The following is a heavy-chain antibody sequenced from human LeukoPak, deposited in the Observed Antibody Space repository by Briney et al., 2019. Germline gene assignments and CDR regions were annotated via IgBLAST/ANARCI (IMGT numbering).Heavy chain of an antibody. J-gene: IGHJ4*02. V-gene: IGHV1-69*01. Sequence: GSSVKVSCKASGGTFSSYGISWVRQPPGKGLEWMGGIIPIFGTANYAQKFQGRVTTTADESTSTAYMELSSLRSEGTAVYYCARTIDYYGSGSYYKLGYWGQGTLVTVSS. CDR2: IIPIFGTA. D-gene: IGHD3-10*01. CDR3: ARTIDYYGSGSYYKLGY. CDR1: GGTFSSYG.